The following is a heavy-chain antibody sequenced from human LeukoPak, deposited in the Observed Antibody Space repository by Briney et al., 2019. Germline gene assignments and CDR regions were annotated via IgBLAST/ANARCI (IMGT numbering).Heavy chain of an antibody. J-gene: IGHJ6*02. Sequence: ASVKVSCKASGYTFTRYGINWVRQAPGQGLEWMGWISTYSGKTIYAQNLQGRVTMTTDTSTSTAYMELRNLKSDDSAVYYCAISQRDYDILTGHLPYYGMDVWGQGTTVTVSS. CDR1: GYTFTRYG. CDR2: ISTYSGKT. V-gene: IGHV1-18*01. CDR3: AISQRDYDILTGHLPYYGMDV. D-gene: IGHD3-9*01.